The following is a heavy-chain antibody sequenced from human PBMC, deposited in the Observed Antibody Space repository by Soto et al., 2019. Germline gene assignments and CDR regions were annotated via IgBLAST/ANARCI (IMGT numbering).Heavy chain of an antibody. J-gene: IGHJ5*02. CDR1: GFTVSSNY. CDR2: IYSGGST. V-gene: IGHV3-53*01. CDR3: ARGIEYYYDSSGYYWFDP. D-gene: IGHD3-22*01. Sequence: GGSLRLSCAASGFTVSSNYMSWVRQAPGKGLEWVSVIYSGGSTYYADSVKGRFTISRDNSKNTLYLQMNSLRAEDTAVYYCARGIEYYYDSSGYYWFDPWGQGTLVTVSS.